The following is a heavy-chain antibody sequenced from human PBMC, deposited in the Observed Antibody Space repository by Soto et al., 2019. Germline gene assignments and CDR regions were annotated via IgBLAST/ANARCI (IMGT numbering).Heavy chain of an antibody. Sequence: QPGGSLRLSCAASGFNFGPFWMHWVRQAPGKGLVWVSHINGDGNTIVYADSVRGRFTISRDNAKSTLFLQMNSLRVEDTAVYYCARDRGYPDSFDIWGQGTMFTVSS. D-gene: IGHD3-10*01. CDR3: ARDRGYPDSFDI. J-gene: IGHJ3*02. CDR1: GFNFGPFW. V-gene: IGHV3-74*01. CDR2: INGDGNTI.